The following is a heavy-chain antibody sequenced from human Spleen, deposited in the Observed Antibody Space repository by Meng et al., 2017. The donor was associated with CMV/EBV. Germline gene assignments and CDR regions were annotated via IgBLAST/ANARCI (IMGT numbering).Heavy chain of an antibody. CDR2: IYRSGST. V-gene: IGHV4-39*01. Sequence: SETLSLTCSVSGVSISSSSYYWGWIRQPPGKGLEWIGSIYRSGSTFYSPSLKSRVAMSIDTSKNQFSLNLRSVSAADTAVYVCARHRVAGPEWGQGTLVTVSS. D-gene: IGHD6-19*01. CDR1: GVSISSSSYY. J-gene: IGHJ4*02. CDR3: ARHRVAGPE.